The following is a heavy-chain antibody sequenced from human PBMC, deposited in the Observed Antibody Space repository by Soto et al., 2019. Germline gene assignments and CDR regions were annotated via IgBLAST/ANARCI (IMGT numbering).Heavy chain of an antibody. V-gene: IGHV1-24*01. J-gene: IGHJ6*02. Sequence: ASVKVSCKVSGYTLTELSMHWVRQAPGKGLEWMGGFDPEDGETIYAQKFQGRVTMTEDTSTDTAYMELSSLRSEDTAVYYCATGWYYGSGGYPTHYYYYGMDVWGQGTTVTVSS. CDR3: ATGWYYGSGGYPTHYYYYGMDV. CDR2: FDPEDGET. D-gene: IGHD3-10*01. CDR1: GYTLTELS.